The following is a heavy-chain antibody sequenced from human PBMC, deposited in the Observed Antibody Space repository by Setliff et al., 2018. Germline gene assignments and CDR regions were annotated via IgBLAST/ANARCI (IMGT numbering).Heavy chain of an antibody. Sequence: ASETLSLTCTVSGGSISSSSHYWGWIRQPPGKGLEWIGSIYYTGSTYYNPSLKSRVTMSVDTSKRQFSLKLGSATAADTAVYYCARHLLVQGTYHFDYWGQGSPVTVSS. CDR3: ARHLLVQGTYHFDY. V-gene: IGHV4-39*07. CDR1: GGSISSSSHY. D-gene: IGHD3-10*01. CDR2: IYYTGST. J-gene: IGHJ4*02.